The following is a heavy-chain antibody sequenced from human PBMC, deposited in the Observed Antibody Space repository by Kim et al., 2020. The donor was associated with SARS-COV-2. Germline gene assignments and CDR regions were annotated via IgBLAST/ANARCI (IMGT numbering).Heavy chain of an antibody. CDR3: ARHSVAGRDYAFDI. D-gene: IGHD6-19*01. Sequence: SETLSLTCTVSGGSISSYYWSWIRQPPGKGLEWIGYIYYSGSTNYNPSLKSRVTISVDTSKNQFSLKLSSVTAADTAVYYCARHSVAGRDYAFDIWGQGTMVTVSS. V-gene: IGHV4-59*08. CDR1: GGSISSYY. J-gene: IGHJ3*02. CDR2: IYYSGST.